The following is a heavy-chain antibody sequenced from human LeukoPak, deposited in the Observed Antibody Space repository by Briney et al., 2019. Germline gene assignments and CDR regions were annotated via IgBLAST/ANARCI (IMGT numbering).Heavy chain of an antibody. CDR1: GDSVSSNSAT. J-gene: IGHJ3*02. D-gene: IGHD1-26*01. CDR3: ARVSSPWSPRDAFDI. CDR2: TYYKSKWYN. Sequence: SQTLSLTCAISGDSVSSNSATWNWIRQSPSRGLEWLGRTYYKSKWYNDYAVSVKSRITINSDTSKNQFSLQLSSVTPEDTAVHYCARVSSPWSPRDAFDIWGQGTVVTVSS. V-gene: IGHV6-1*01.